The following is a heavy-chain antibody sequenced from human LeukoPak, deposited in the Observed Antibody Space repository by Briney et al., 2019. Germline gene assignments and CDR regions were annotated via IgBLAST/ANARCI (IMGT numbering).Heavy chain of an antibody. J-gene: IGHJ3*02. CDR3: AKDADSSGYYESMGHAFDI. CDR2: ISWNSGSI. CDR1: GFTFSSYA. Sequence: PGGSLRLSCAASGFTFSSYAMSWVRQAPGKGLEWVSGISWNSGSIGYADSVKGRFTISRDNAKNSLYLQMNSLRAEDTALYYCAKDADSSGYYESMGHAFDIWGQGTMVTVSS. V-gene: IGHV3-9*01. D-gene: IGHD3-22*01.